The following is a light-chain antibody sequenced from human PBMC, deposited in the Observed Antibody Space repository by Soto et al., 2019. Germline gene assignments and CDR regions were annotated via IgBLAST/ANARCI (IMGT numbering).Light chain of an antibody. J-gene: IGKJ2*01. CDR3: LQASAFPYT. Sequence: DIQMTQSPISVSASVGDRVTITCRASQDITKWLAWYQQKPGNAPRLLISAASNLESGVPSRFSGTGSGTDFTLTITSLQPEDFATYYCLQASAFPYTFDQGTKLEMK. CDR2: AAS. V-gene: IGKV1-12*01. CDR1: QDITKW.